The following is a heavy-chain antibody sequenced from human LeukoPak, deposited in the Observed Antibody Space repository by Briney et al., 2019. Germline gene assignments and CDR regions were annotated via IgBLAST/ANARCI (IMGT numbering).Heavy chain of an antibody. Sequence: ASLKVSCMASGYTFTGYYMHWVRQTPGQGLEWMGWINTNSGGTNYAQNLQGRVTMTRDTSISTAYMELSRLRSDDTAVYYCAREQPISPYFDYWGQGTLVTVSS. CDR3: AREQPISPYFDY. D-gene: IGHD3-3*02. CDR1: GYTFTGYY. J-gene: IGHJ4*02. CDR2: INTNSGGT. V-gene: IGHV1-2*02.